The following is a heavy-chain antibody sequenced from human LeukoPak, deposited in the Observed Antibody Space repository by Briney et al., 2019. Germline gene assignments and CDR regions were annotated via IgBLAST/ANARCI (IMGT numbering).Heavy chain of an antibody. D-gene: IGHD4-11*01. J-gene: IGHJ3*02. CDR2: INHSGST. CDR1: GGSFSGYY. V-gene: IGHV4-34*01. Sequence: PSETLSLTCAVYGGSFSGYYWSWIRQPPGKGLEWIGEINHSGSTNYNPSLKSRVTISVDTSKNQFSLKLSSVTAADTAVYYCARMDSNHGSSAFDIWGQGTMVTVSS. CDR3: ARMDSNHGSSAFDI.